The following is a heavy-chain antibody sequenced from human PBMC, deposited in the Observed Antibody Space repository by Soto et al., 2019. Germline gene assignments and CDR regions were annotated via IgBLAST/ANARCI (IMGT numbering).Heavy chain of an antibody. CDR3: ARQGGRRGSGSYYDY. CDR2: IYPGDSDT. D-gene: IGHD3-10*01. Sequence: PGESLKISCKGSGYSFTSYWIGWLRQMPGKGLEWMGIIYPGDSDTRYSPSFQGQVTISADKSISTAYLQWSSLKASDTAMYYCARQGGRRGSGSYYDYWGQGTLVTVSS. V-gene: IGHV5-51*01. CDR1: GYSFTSYW. J-gene: IGHJ4*02.